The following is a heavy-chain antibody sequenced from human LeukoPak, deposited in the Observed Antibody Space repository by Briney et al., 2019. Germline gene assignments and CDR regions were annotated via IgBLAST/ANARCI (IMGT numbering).Heavy chain of an antibody. CDR3: ATEWGNYDYVWGSYRPYYFDY. Sequence: PGGSLRLSCAASGFTFSSYAMSWVRQAPGKGLEWVSAISGSGGSTYYADSVKGRFTISRDNSKNTLYLQMNSLRAEGTAVYYCATEWGNYDYVWGSYRPYYFDYWGQGTLVTVSS. CDR2: ISGSGGST. V-gene: IGHV3-23*01. D-gene: IGHD3-16*02. CDR1: GFTFSSYA. J-gene: IGHJ4*02.